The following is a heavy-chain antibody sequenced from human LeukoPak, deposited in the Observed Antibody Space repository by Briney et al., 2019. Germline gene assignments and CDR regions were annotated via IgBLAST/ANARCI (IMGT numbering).Heavy chain of an antibody. V-gene: IGHV3-21*01. Sequence: GGSLRLSCAASGFTFCSYSMNWVRQAPGKGLEWVSSISSSSSYIYYADSVKGRFTISRDNAKNSLYLQMNSLRAEDTAVYYCTRDLPVPSLVRGIIIYGLIDYWGQGTLVTVSS. CDR3: TRDLPVPSLVRGIIIYGLIDY. D-gene: IGHD3-10*01. CDR1: GFTFCSYS. CDR2: ISSSSSYI. J-gene: IGHJ4*02.